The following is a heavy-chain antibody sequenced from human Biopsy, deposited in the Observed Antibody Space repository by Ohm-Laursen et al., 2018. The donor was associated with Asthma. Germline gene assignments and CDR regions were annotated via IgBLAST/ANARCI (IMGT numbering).Heavy chain of an antibody. D-gene: IGHD3-22*01. CDR3: ARSYDTDSYPVLVLDY. J-gene: IGHJ4*02. V-gene: IGHV1-69*04. CDR2: ILTKFDIT. Sequence: GASVKVSCKAPGGTFSNFAISWVRQAPGQGLEWMGTILTKFDITSYAEKFQGRVTITADKSTSTTYMELSRLRSEDTAVYYGARSYDTDSYPVLVLDYWGQGTLVTVSS. CDR1: GGTFSNFA.